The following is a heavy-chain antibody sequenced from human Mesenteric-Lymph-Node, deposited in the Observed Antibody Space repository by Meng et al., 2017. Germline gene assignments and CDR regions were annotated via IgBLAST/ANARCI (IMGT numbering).Heavy chain of an antibody. V-gene: IGHV3-48*03. J-gene: IGHJ4*02. CDR3: ARDDGTTGYYHSIGYYDF. CDR1: GFTFSSYE. D-gene: IGHD3-22*01. CDR2: ISSSGSTI. Sequence: GESLKISCAASGFTFSSYEMNWVRQAPGKGLEWVSYISSSGSTIYYADSVKGRFTISRDNAKNSLYLQMHSLRVEDSAAYYCARDDGTTGYYHSIGYYDFWGQGTLVTVSS.